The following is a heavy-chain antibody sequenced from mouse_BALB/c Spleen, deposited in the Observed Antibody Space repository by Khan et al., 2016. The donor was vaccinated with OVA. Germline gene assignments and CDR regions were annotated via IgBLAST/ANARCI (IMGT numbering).Heavy chain of an antibody. D-gene: IGHD2-4*01. J-gene: IGHJ3*01. Sequence: QVQLKQSGPGLVQPSQSLSITCTVSGFSLTTYGVHWVRQSPAKGLEWLGVICSGGSTDYNAAFISRLSISKANSKSQVFFQMISQQANVTAIYYCAKNYDYNDGLTYWGQGTLVTVSS. CDR1: GFSLTTYG. CDR2: ICSGGST. V-gene: IGHV2-2*02. CDR3: AKNYDYNDGLTY.